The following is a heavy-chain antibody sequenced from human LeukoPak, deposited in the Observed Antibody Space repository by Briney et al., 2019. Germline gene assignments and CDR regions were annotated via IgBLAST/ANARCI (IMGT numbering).Heavy chain of an antibody. CDR3: VQSTGWPGFDY. CDR2: IYNGVPT. CDR1: GAPISLLF. Sequence: SETLSLTCTPSGAPISLLFWRWVRHPPGKGLEWIGKIYNGVPTFFNPSLKSRVSISVDTSKGQFTPQLASVTAADTAVYYCVQSTGWPGFDYWGQGILVTVSS. D-gene: IGHD6-19*01. J-gene: IGHJ4*02. V-gene: IGHV4-4*09.